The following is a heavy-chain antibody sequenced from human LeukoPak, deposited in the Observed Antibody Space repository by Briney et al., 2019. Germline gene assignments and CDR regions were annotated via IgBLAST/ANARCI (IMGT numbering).Heavy chain of an antibody. Sequence: PGGSLRLSCAASGFKFTSYAMHWVRQAPGKGLEWVSSISASSNFVNYADSVQGRFTISRDNAQNSLSLQMNSLRAEDTAVYFCAREGSTTTPVIFGYYMDVWGKGTTVSVSS. CDR1: GFKFTSYA. CDR3: AREGSTTTPVIFGYYMDV. J-gene: IGHJ6*03. D-gene: IGHD1-1*01. V-gene: IGHV3-21*01. CDR2: ISASSNFV.